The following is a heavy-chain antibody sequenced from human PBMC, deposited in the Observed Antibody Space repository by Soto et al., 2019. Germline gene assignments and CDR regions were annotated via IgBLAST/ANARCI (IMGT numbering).Heavy chain of an antibody. CDR2: INTSGGAT. Sequence: EAQLLESGGGLGQPGGSLRLSCAASGFTFNFYAMSWVRQAPGKGLEWVSTINTSGGATYYADSVKGRFTISRDNSQNTLYLAMNRLRAEDTAQYYCAAVGYFDFLAANYTRGYSAHWGQGTRGHVSS. J-gene: IGHJ4*02. D-gene: IGHD3-9*01. CDR3: AAVGYFDFLAANYTRGYSAH. V-gene: IGHV3-23*01. CDR1: GFTFNFYA.